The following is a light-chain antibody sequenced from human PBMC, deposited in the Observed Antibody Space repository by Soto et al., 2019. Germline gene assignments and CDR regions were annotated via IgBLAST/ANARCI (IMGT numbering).Light chain of an antibody. CDR1: QSVTSY. V-gene: IGKV3D-15*01. CDR2: DXS. J-gene: IGKJ1*01. Sequence: QSAATLPVSPWGRAFVSSRASQSVTSYLACYRPRPGEAPRLLIYDXSNSATGIPASFSGSGSGTAFTPTISSRQSEDFVGYYCQQYKSRTWTFGQGTKVDIK. CDR3: QQYKSRTWT.